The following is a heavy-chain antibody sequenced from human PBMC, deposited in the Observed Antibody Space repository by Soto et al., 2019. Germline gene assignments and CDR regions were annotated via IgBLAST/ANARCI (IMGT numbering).Heavy chain of an antibody. V-gene: IGHV4-31*03. J-gene: IGHJ5*02. CDR2: IYYSGST. CDR3: ARGHSLGYCSGGSCYFWFDP. D-gene: IGHD2-15*01. CDR1: DGSIGDLCYY. Sequence: LSHPYTVSDGSIGDLCYYWSWIHQNPGKGLEWIGYIYYSGSTYYNPSLKSRVTISVDTSKNQFSLKLSSVTAADTAVYYCARGHSLGYCSGGSCYFWFDPWGQGTLVTVSS.